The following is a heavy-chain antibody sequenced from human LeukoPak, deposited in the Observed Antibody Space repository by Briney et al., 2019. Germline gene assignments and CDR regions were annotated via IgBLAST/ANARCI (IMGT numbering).Heavy chain of an antibody. CDR1: GGSFSGYY. J-gene: IGHJ4*02. CDR2: INHSGST. Sequence: SETLSLTCAVYGGSFSGYYWSWIRQPPGKGLEWIGEINHSGSTNYNPSLKSRVTISVDTSKNQFSLRLSSVTAADTAVYYCARGRRAVAVDYWGQGTLVTVSS. V-gene: IGHV4-34*01. D-gene: IGHD6-19*01. CDR3: ARGRRAVAVDY.